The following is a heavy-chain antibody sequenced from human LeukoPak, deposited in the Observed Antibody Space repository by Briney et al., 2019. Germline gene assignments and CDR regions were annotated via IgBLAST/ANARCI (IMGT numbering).Heavy chain of an antibody. J-gene: IGHJ4*02. D-gene: IGHD4-17*01. CDR1: GGSISSTGYY. CDR3: ARGHGDNASGY. CDR2: IYYSGST. V-gene: IGHV4-31*03. Sequence: SQTLSLTCTVSGGSISSTGYYWSWIRQHPGTGLEWIGYIYYSGSTYYNPSLKSRVTISVDTSKNQFSLKLSSVTAADTAVYYCARGHGDNASGYWGQGTLITVSS.